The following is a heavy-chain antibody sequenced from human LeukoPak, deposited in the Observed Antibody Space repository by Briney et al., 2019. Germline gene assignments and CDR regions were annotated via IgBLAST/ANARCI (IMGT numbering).Heavy chain of an antibody. D-gene: IGHD3-22*01. CDR2: MYYSGIT. V-gene: IGHV4-59*11. CDR1: GGSISSHY. J-gene: IGHJ3*02. Sequence: SETLSLTRTVSGGSISSHYWSWFRQPPGQGLEWIGYMYYSGITNYNPSLESRVTISVDTSKNQISLKLSSVTAADTAVYYCARGRTTYYHDSSGYYREAYDIWGQGTMVTVSS. CDR3: ARGRTTYYHDSSGYYREAYDI.